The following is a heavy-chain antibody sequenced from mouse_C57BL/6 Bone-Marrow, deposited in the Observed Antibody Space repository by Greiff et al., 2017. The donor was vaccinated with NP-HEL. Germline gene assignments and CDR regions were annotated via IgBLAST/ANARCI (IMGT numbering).Heavy chain of an antibody. D-gene: IGHD3-2*02. CDR2: ISYDGSN. CDR1: GYSITSGYY. V-gene: IGHV3-6*01. CDR3: AREQILDSSGYVFAY. Sequence: EVKLMESGPGLVKPSQSLSLTCSVTGYSITSGYYWNWIRQFPGNKLEWMGYISYDGSNNYNPSLKNRISITRDTSKNQFFLKLNSVTTEDTATYYCAREQILDSSGYVFAYWGQGTLVTVSA. J-gene: IGHJ3*01.